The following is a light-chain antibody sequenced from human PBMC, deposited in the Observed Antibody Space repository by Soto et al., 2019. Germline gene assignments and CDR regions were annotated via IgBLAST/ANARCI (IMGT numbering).Light chain of an antibody. J-gene: IGLJ3*02. CDR2: EVI. Sequence: QSALTQPASVCGSPGQSITISCTGSSSDVGGYSYVSWYQQYPGKAPKLMIYEVINRPSGVSNRFSGSKSGNTASLTISGLQADDEADYYCSSYTNSDTWVFGGGTKLTVL. CDR3: SSYTNSDTWV. CDR1: SSDVGGYSY. V-gene: IGLV2-14*01.